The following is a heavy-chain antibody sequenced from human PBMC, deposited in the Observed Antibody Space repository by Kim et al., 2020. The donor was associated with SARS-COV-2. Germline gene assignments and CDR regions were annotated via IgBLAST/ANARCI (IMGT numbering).Heavy chain of an antibody. J-gene: IGHJ4*02. CDR3: ATGPSGWYDY. CDR1: GYSFTTYD. D-gene: IGHD6-19*01. V-gene: IGHV1-8*01. Sequence: ASVKVSCRASGYSFTTYDINWVRQAAGQGLEWLGWVNPNSGNTGYAQKFQGRLMRTRNTAINTAYMELSSLKSEDTAVYYCATGPSGWYDYWGQGTLVTVSS. CDR2: VNPNSGNT.